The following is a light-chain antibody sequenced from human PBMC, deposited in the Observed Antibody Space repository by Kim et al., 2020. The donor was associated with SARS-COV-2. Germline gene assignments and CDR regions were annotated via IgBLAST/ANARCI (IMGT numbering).Light chain of an antibody. CDR1: SLRNSY. V-gene: IGLV3-19*01. CDR2: GEN. Sequence: SSELTQDPAVSVALGQTVRITCQGDSLRNSYPSWYHQKPGQAPILVFYGENDRPSGISDRFSGSISGDTAYLTIAGAQAEDDGDYFCNSRDSRETHYVFG. CDR3: NSRDSRETHYV. J-gene: IGLJ1*01.